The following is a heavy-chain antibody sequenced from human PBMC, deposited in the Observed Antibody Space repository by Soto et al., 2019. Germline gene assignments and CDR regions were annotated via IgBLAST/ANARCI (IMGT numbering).Heavy chain of an antibody. V-gene: IGHV3-74*01. D-gene: IGHD6-13*01. CDR3: ARVLTGSWNWFDP. CDR1: GFTFSSYW. CDR2: INSDGSRT. J-gene: IGHJ5*02. Sequence: EVQLVESGRGLVQPGESLRLSCAASGFTFSSYWMHWVRQAPGKGLVWVSRINSDGSRTNYADSVKGRFTVSRDNAKNTQYLQMNSLRAEDTAVYYCARVLTGSWNWFDPWGQGTLVTVSS.